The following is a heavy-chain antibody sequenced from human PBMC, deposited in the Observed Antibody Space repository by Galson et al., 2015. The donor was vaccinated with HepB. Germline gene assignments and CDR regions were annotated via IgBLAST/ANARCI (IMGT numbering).Heavy chain of an antibody. CDR2: IIPIFATT. D-gene: IGHD3-22*01. Sequence: SVKVSCKASGGTFSSYAITWVRQAPGQGLEWMGGIIPIFATTNYAQKFQGRVTITADESTSTAYMELSSLRSEDTAVFYCARVRTYHYDTSGYFHLDAFDVWGQGTMVTVSS. J-gene: IGHJ3*01. CDR1: GGTFSSYA. CDR3: ARVRTYHYDTSGYFHLDAFDV. V-gene: IGHV1-69*13.